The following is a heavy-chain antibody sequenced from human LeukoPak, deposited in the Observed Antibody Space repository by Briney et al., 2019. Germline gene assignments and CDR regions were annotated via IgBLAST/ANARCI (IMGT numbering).Heavy chain of an antibody. J-gene: IGHJ4*02. CDR1: GFTVSSHY. D-gene: IGHD2-2*01. CDR2: IYKDGST. CDR3: ARGGVRDCSSTSCYHD. Sequence: PGGSLRLSCAASGFTVSSHYMSWVRQAPGKGLEWVSVIYKDGSTYYAEFVKGRFTISRDSSKNTLFLQMISLRAKDTAVYYCARGGVRDCSSTSCYHDWGQGTLVTVSS. V-gene: IGHV3-66*01.